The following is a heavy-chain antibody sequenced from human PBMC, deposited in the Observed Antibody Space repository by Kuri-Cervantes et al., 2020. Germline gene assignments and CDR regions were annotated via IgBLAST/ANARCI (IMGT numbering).Heavy chain of an antibody. V-gene: IGHV3-23*01. J-gene: IGHJ4*02. D-gene: IGHD1-26*01. CDR3: AKGSGDY. Sequence: ETLSLTCTVSGGSISSSSYYWGWIRQPPGKGLEWVSAISGSGGSTYYADSVKGRFTISRDNSKNTLYLQMNSLRAEDTAVYYCAKGSGDYWGQGTLVTVSS. CDR2: ISGSGGST. CDR1: GGSISSSSYY.